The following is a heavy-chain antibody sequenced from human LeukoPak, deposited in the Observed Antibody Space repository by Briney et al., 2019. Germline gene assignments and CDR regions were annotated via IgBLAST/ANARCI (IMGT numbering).Heavy chain of an antibody. J-gene: IGHJ4*02. CDR3: ARESDSSGWFDY. Sequence: GGSLRLSCPASGFTFSSYAMHWVRQAPGKGLEWVAVISYDGSNKYYADSVKGRFTISRDNSKNTLYLQMNSLRAEDTAVYYCARESDSSGWFDYWGQGTLVTVSS. CDR1: GFTFSSYA. V-gene: IGHV3-30-3*01. D-gene: IGHD3-22*01. CDR2: ISYDGSNK.